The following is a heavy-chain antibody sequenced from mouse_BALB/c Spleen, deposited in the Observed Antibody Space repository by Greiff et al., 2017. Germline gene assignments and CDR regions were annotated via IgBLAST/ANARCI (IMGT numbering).Heavy chain of an antibody. CDR3: TRGGLLPDAMDY. CDR2: IYPGNSDT. CDR1: GYSFTSYW. J-gene: IGHJ4*01. D-gene: IGHD2-3*01. Sequence: VQLQQSGTVLARPGASVKMSCKASGYSFTSYWMHWVKQRPGQGLEWIGAIYPGNSDTSYNQKFKGKAKLTAVTSASTAYMELSSLTNEDSAVYYCTRGGLLPDAMDYWGQGTSVTVSS. V-gene: IGHV1-5*01.